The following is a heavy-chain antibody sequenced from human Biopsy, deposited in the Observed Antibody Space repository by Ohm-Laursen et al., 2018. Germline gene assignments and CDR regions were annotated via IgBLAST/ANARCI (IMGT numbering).Heavy chain of an antibody. D-gene: IGHD5-18*01. Sequence: GASVKVSCKVSGYIFTTSGISWVRQAPGQGLEWLGWISTYNGNTNYAQKFRGRVTMTTDKPTSTAYVELRSLRSDDTAVYYCARTVDTVVVTPSDHWGQGTLVTVSS. V-gene: IGHV1-18*01. J-gene: IGHJ4*02. CDR1: GYIFTTSG. CDR3: ARTVDTVVVTPSDH. CDR2: ISTYNGNT.